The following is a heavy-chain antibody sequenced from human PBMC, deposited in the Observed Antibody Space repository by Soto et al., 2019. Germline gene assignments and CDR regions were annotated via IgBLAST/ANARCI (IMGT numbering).Heavy chain of an antibody. D-gene: IGHD5-12*01. CDR3: ARDDGPNIVANHFGY. Sequence: GGSLRLSCAASGFTFSSYGMHWVRQAPGKGLEWVAVIWYDGSNKYYADSVKGRFTISRDNSKNTLYLQMNSLRAEDTAVYYCARDDGPNIVANHFGYWGQGTLVTVSS. J-gene: IGHJ4*02. CDR2: IWYDGSNK. V-gene: IGHV3-33*01. CDR1: GFTFSSYG.